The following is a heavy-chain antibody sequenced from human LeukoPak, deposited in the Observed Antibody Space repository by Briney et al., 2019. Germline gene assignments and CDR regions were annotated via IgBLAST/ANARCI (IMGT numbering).Heavy chain of an antibody. J-gene: IGHJ4*02. CDR3: ARDIRIAVAGIEYFDY. CDR1: GYTFTSYG. D-gene: IGHD6-19*01. V-gene: IGHV1-18*04. Sequence: ASVKVSCKASGYTFTSYGISGVRQAPGQGLEWMGWISAYNGNTNYAQKLQGRVTMTTDTSTSTAYMELRSLRSDDTAVYYCARDIRIAVAGIEYFDYWGQGTLVTVSS. CDR2: ISAYNGNT.